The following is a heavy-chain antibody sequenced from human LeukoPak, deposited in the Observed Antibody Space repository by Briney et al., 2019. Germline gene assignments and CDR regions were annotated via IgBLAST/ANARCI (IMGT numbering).Heavy chain of an antibody. Sequence: SETLSLTCTVSGGSISGYYWSWIRQPPGKGLEWVGYIFYTGGTNYNPSLKSRVTISVDTSKNQFSLKLSSVTAADTAVYYCXRGERLXLXHWGQGXLVTVS. CDR1: GGSISGYY. D-gene: IGHD6-6*01. V-gene: IGHV4-59*01. CDR2: IFYTGGT. CDR3: XRGERLXLXH. J-gene: IGHJ4*02.